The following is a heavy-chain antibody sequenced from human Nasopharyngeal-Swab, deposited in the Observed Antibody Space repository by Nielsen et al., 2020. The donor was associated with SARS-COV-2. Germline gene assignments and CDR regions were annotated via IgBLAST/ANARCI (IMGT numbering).Heavy chain of an antibody. V-gene: IGHV3-30*03. J-gene: IGHJ6*02. CDR3: ARGTIFGVVKRGPWDYYGMDV. Sequence: LSLTCAASGFSFRSYGMHWVRQAPGKGLAWVAVISYDGSNKDYADSVKGRFTISRDNSKNTLYLQTDSLRADDTAVYYCARGTIFGVVKRGPWDYYGMDVWGQGTTVTVSS. CDR1: GFSFRSYG. CDR2: ISYDGSNK. D-gene: IGHD3-3*01.